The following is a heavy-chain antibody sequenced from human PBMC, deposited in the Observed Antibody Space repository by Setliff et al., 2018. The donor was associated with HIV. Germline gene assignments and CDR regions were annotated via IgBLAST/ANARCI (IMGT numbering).Heavy chain of an antibody. CDR3: ARLGTGNADHY. V-gene: IGHV4-34*01. CDR2: INHSGST. Sequence: SETLSLTCAVYGGSFSGYFWSWIRQSPGKGLQWIGEINHSGSTTYNPSLKSRVTISVDTSKNQFSLKLSSVTAADTAVYYCARLGTGNADHYWGQGTRVTVSS. D-gene: IGHD1-1*01. CDR1: GGSFSGYF. J-gene: IGHJ4*02.